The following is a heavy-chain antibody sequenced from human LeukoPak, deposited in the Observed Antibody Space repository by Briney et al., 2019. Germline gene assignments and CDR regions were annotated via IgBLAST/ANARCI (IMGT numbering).Heavy chain of an antibody. CDR3: ARVPTVTQVGHGMDV. CDR1: GYTFTGYY. CDR2: ISAYNGNT. V-gene: IGHV1-18*04. Sequence: EASVKVSFKASGYTFTGYYLHWVRQAPGQGLEWMGWISAYNGNTNYAQKLQGRVTMTTDTSTSTAYMELRSLRSDDTAVYYCARVPTVTQVGHGMDVWGQGTTVTVSS. D-gene: IGHD4-17*01. J-gene: IGHJ6*02.